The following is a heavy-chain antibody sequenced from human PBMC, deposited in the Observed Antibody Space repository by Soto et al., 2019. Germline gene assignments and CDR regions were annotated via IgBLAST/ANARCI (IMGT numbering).Heavy chain of an antibody. Sequence: DLVESGGGLVQPGGSLRLSCAASGFSFSIYWMSLVRQAPGKGLEWVANIKQDGSERYYVDSVKGRFTISRDNAKNSVYLQMNSLGAEDTAIYYCARDRGMAVSGFDSWGQGTLVTVSS. J-gene: IGHJ4*02. CDR1: GFSFSIYW. CDR3: ARDRGMAVSGFDS. V-gene: IGHV3-7*01. CDR2: IKQDGSER. D-gene: IGHD6-19*01.